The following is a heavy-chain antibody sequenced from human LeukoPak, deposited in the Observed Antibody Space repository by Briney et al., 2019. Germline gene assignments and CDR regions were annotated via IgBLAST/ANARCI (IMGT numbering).Heavy chain of an antibody. Sequence: PGGSLRLSCAASGFTFSSYSMNWVRQAPGKGLEWVSYISSSSSTIYYADSVKGRFTISRDNAKNSLYLQMNSLRAEDTAVYYCAREGVTMVRGVTDYWGQGTLVTVSS. CDR3: AREGVTMVRGVTDY. J-gene: IGHJ4*02. D-gene: IGHD3-10*01. CDR2: ISSSSSTI. CDR1: GFTFSSYS. V-gene: IGHV3-48*01.